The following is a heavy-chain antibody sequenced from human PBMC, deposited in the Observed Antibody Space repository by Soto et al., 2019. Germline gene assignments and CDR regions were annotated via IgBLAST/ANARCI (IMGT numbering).Heavy chain of an antibody. CDR1: GYTFRSYY. Sequence: ASVKVSCKASGYTFRSYYIHWVRQAPGQGLEWLGVINPGGDSADYAQKFKGRVTMTRDTSTSTVYMEVSSLRSEDTAVYYCARVGSSGIVAPTDYFDYWGQGTLVTVSS. CDR2: INPGGDSA. CDR3: ARVGSSGIVAPTDYFDY. D-gene: IGHD5-12*01. V-gene: IGHV1-46*01. J-gene: IGHJ4*02.